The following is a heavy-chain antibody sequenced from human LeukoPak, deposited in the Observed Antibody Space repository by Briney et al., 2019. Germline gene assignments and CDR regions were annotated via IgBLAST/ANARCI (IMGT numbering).Heavy chain of an antibody. Sequence: SETLSLTCTVSGGSISSGSYYWGWIRQPPGKGLEWIGSIYYSGSTYYNPSFKSRVTISVDTSKNQFSLKLSSVTAADTAVYYCARRFFADGGSYSGVDYWGQGALVTVSS. CDR3: ARRFFADGGSYSGVDY. J-gene: IGHJ4*02. V-gene: IGHV4-39*01. CDR1: GGSISSGSYY. D-gene: IGHD1-26*01. CDR2: IYYSGST.